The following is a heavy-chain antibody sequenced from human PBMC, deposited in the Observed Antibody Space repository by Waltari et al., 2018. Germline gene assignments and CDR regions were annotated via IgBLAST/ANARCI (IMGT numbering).Heavy chain of an antibody. D-gene: IGHD2-15*01. V-gene: IGHV4-4*02. CDR2: VDRSGRT. CDR1: GDSMLRIYF. CDR3: ARDRGRGLYLDS. J-gene: IGHJ4*02. Sequence: QFQESGPGLVKPSGTLSLTSVAPGDSMLRIYFWSWVRQSPGKVLEWIGQVDRSGRTNYSPSFASRVIMSLDTSINHFSLNMHSATAADTAVYYCARDRGRGLYLDSWGRGILVSVSP.